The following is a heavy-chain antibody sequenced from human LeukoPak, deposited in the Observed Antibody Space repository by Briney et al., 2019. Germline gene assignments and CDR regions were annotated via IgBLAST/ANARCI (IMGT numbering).Heavy chain of an antibody. D-gene: IGHD6-13*01. CDR2: IANDGRDK. CDR1: GFTFSSYA. CDR3: VKDMKIKAAGYYFDY. Sequence: GGSLRLSCAASGFTFSSYAMHWVRQAPGKGLEWVAVIANDGRDKKYADSVRGRFTISRDNSKNTVYLQMNSLRAEDTAVFYCVKDMKIKAAGYYFDYWGQGTLVTVSS. J-gene: IGHJ4*02. V-gene: IGHV3-30*04.